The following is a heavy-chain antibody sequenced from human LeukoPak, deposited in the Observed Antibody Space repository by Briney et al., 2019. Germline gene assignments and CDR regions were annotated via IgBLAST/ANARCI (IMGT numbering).Heavy chain of an antibody. D-gene: IGHD3-3*01. CDR1: GFTFSSYA. Sequence: GGSLRLSCAASGFTFSSYAMSWVRQAPGKGLEWVSAISGSGGSTYYADSVKGRFTISRDNSKNTLYLQMNSLRAEDTAVYYCAKDTGYDFWSGYYTENWFDPWGQGTPVTVSS. CDR3: AKDTGYDFWSGYYTENWFDP. CDR2: ISGSGGST. V-gene: IGHV3-23*01. J-gene: IGHJ5*02.